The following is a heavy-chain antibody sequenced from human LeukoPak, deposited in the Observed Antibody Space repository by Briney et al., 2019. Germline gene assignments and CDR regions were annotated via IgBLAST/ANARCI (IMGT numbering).Heavy chain of an antibody. J-gene: IGHJ4*02. D-gene: IGHD3-10*01. Sequence: GGSLRLSCAASGFTFSSYWMHWVRQAPGKGLVWVSRINSDGSSTSYADSVKGRFTISRDNAKNTLYLQMNSLRAEDTAVYYCAGDPRPPSLLWFGESGGYWGQGTLVTVSS. V-gene: IGHV3-74*01. CDR3: AGDPRPPSLLWFGESGGY. CDR1: GFTFSSYW. CDR2: INSDGSST.